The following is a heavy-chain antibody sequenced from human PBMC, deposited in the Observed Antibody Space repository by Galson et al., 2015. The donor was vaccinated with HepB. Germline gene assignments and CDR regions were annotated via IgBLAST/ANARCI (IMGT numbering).Heavy chain of an antibody. V-gene: IGHV3-21*01. Sequence: SLRLSCAASGFTFSSYSMNWVRQAPGKGLEWVSSISSSSSYIYYADSVKGRFTISRDNAKNSLYLQMNSLRAEDTAVYYCARDKWGYSSSGKLGVYYYGMDVWGQGTTVTVSS. CDR2: ISSSSSYI. J-gene: IGHJ6*02. CDR1: GFTFSSYS. CDR3: ARDKWGYSSSGKLGVYYYGMDV. D-gene: IGHD6-13*01.